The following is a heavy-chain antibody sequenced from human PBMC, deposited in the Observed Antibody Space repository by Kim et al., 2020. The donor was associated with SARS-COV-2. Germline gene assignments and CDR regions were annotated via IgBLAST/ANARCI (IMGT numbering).Heavy chain of an antibody. J-gene: IGHJ4*02. D-gene: IGHD4-17*01. Sequence: ADSVKDRYTSARDNSKNTLYRQMNSLRAEDTAVYYCAKETTTVATPGIDYWGQGTPVTVSS. V-gene: IGHV3-23*01. CDR3: AKETTTVATPGIDY.